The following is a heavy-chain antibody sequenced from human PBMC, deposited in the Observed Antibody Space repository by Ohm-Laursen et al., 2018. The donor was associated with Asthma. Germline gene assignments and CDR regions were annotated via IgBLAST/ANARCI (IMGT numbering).Heavy chain of an antibody. CDR3: AGFGYGGVGATGFDY. D-gene: IGHD1-26*01. CDR2: IWYDGSNK. V-gene: IGHV3-33*08. CDR1: GFTFSSYG. J-gene: IGHJ4*02. Sequence: SLRLSCAASGFTFSSYGMHWVRQAPGKGLEWVAVIWYDGSNKYYADSVKGRFTISRDNSKNTLYLQMNSLRAEDTAVYYCAGFGYGGVGATGFDYWGQGTLVTVSS.